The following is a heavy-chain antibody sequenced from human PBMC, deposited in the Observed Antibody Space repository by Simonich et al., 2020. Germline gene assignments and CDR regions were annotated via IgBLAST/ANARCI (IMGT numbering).Heavy chain of an antibody. D-gene: IGHD3-9*01. CDR3: ARCGLVNYDILTGYHNWFDP. J-gene: IGHJ5*02. Sequence: QVQLQQWGAGLLKPSETLSLTCAVYGGSFVGYYWSWPRQPPGKGLECIGEINHSGRTNYHPSPKSLVTRSVDTSKNQFSLKLSSVTAADTAVYYCARCGLVNYDILTGYHNWFDPWGQGTLVTVSS. CDR1: GGSFVGYY. V-gene: IGHV4-34*01. CDR2: INHSGRT.